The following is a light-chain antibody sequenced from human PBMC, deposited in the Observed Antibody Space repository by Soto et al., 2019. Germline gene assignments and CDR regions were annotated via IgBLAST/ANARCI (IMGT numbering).Light chain of an antibody. J-gene: IGKJ3*01. Sequence: EILLTQSPRTLSLSPGEGVTLSCRASQSVTVNSLAWYQQNPGQAPRLLIYAASTRDTAVPDRFTGSGSETDFALTISRLEPEDFAVYYCQQYGDSPLTFGPGTKVDLK. V-gene: IGKV3-20*01. CDR3: QQYGDSPLT. CDR1: QSVTVNS. CDR2: AAS.